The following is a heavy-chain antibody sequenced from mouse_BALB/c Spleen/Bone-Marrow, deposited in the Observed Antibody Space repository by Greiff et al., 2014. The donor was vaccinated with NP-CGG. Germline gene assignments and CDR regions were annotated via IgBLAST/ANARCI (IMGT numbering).Heavy chain of an antibody. CDR2: INPSSGYA. J-gene: IGHJ3*01. D-gene: IGHD2-14*01. CDR3: ARSAYYRSLFAY. CDR1: GYTFTSYT. V-gene: IGHV1-4*01. Sequence: VKLQESGAELARPGASVKMSCKASGYTFTSYTMHWVKQRPGQGLEWIGYINPSSGYANYNQKFKDKATLTADKSSSTAYMQLSSLTSEDSAVYYYARSAYYRSLFAYWGQGTLVTVSA.